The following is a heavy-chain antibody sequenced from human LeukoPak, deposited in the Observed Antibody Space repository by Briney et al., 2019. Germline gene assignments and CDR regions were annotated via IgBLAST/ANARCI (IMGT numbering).Heavy chain of an antibody. D-gene: IGHD3-10*01. J-gene: IGHJ3*02. CDR3: ARAGVWFGAPYAFDI. CDR2: IYHSGST. Sequence: PSQTLSLTCTVSGGSISSGGYYWSWIRQPPGKGLEWIGYIYHSGSTYYNPSLKSRVTISVDTSKNQFSLKLSSVTAADTAVYYCARAGVWFGAPYAFDIWGQGTMVTVSS. CDR1: GGSISSGGYY. V-gene: IGHV4-30-2*01.